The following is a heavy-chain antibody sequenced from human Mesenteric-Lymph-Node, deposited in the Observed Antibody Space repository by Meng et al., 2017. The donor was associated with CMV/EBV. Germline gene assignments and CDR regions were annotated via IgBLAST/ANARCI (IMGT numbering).Heavy chain of an antibody. D-gene: IGHD3-3*01. CDR2: ISSSSSYI. CDR1: GFTFSSHS. V-gene: IGHV3-21*01. J-gene: IGHJ4*02. Sequence: GESLKISCAASGFTFSSHSMNWVRQAPGKGLEWVSSISSSSSYIYYADSVKGRFTISRDNAKNSLYLQMNSLRAEDTAVYYCAGQYYDFWSGYYIWGQGTLVTVSS. CDR3: AGQYYDFWSGYYI.